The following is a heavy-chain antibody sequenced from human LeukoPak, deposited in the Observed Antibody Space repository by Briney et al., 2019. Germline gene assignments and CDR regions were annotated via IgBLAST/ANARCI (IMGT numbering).Heavy chain of an antibody. CDR3: ARDKDDSSGYDWFDP. CDR2: IYTSGST. J-gene: IGHJ5*02. V-gene: IGHV4-4*07. D-gene: IGHD3-22*01. CDR1: GGSISSYY. Sequence: ASETLSLTCTVSGGSISSYYWGWIRQPAGKGLEWIGRIYTSGSTNYNPSLKSRVTMSVDTSKNQFSLKLSSVTAADTAVYYCARDKDDSSGYDWFDPWGQGTLVTVSS.